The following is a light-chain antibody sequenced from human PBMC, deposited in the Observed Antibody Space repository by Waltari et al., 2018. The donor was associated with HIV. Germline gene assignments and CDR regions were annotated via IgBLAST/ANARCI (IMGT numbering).Light chain of an antibody. CDR2: SNN. Sequence: QSVLTQPPSASGTPGQRVTISCSGSSSNIGSNPVNWYQQLPGTAPKLLIYSNNQRPSGVPDRFSGSKSGTSASLAIGGLQSEDEADYYCAAWDDSLNGPWVFGGGTKLTVL. CDR3: AAWDDSLNGPWV. J-gene: IGLJ3*02. CDR1: SSNIGSNP. V-gene: IGLV1-44*01.